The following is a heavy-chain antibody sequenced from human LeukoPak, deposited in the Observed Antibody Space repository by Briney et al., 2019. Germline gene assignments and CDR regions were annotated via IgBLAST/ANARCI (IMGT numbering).Heavy chain of an antibody. V-gene: IGHV3-53*01. CDR2: IYSSGTP. CDR1: GFTVTGNY. D-gene: IGHD2-21*01. CDR3: ARAPVVVGPGVFFES. Sequence: GGSLRLSCVASGFTVTGNYTNWVRQAPGKGLEWVSTIYSSGTPYYADSVKGRFIISRDKSKNTLFLQMNSLRADDTAVYFCARAPVVVGPGVFFESWGQGTLVTVSA. J-gene: IGHJ4*02.